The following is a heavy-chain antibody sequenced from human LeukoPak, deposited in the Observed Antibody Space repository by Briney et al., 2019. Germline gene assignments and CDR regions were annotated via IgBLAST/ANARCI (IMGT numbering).Heavy chain of an antibody. CDR3: ARHGGVGVIPDFDY. CDR1: GDSISSSSYY. D-gene: IGHD2-8*02. V-gene: IGHV4-39*01. CDR2: IYYSGST. J-gene: IGHJ4*02. Sequence: SETLSLTCTVSGDSISSSSYYCGWIRQPPGKGLEWIGSIYYSGSTYYNPSLKSRVTMSVDTSKNQFSLKLSSVTAADTAVYYCARHGGVGVIPDFDYWGPGTLVTVSS.